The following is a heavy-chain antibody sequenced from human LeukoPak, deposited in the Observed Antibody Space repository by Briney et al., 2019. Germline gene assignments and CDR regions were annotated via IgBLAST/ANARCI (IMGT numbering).Heavy chain of an antibody. CDR3: ATEARTVVTPFDF. D-gene: IGHD4-23*01. V-gene: IGHV4-30-4*08. J-gene: IGHJ4*02. CDR2: IYYSGST. Sequence: SETLSLTCTVSGGSISSGDYYWSWIRQPPGKGLEWIGYIYYSGSTYYNPSLKSRVTISVDTSKNQFSLNLSSVTAADTAVYYCATEARTVVTPFDFWGQGILVTVSS. CDR1: GGSISSGDYY.